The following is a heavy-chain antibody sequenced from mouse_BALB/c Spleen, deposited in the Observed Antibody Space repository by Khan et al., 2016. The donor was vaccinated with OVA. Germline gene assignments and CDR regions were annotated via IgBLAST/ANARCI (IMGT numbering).Heavy chain of an antibody. CDR2: ISYSGST. CDR1: GYSITSDYA. D-gene: IGHD2-14*01. V-gene: IGHV3-2*02. Sequence: EVQLQESGPGLVKPSQSLSLTCTVTGYSITSDYAWTWIRQFPGNKLEWMGYISYSGSTSYNPYLKSRISITRDTSKNQFFLQLNSVTTEDTATXSCASIRFYYRYSFFAYLGHGTTLTVSS. CDR3: ASIRFYYRYSFFAY. J-gene: IGHJ2*01.